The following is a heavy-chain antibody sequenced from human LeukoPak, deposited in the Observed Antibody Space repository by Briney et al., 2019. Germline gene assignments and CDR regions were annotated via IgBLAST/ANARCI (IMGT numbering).Heavy chain of an antibody. CDR2: IIPIFGTA. CDR1: GCTFSSYA. J-gene: IGHJ5*02. V-gene: IGHV1-69*01. CDR3: ARLRDSHDSLLGWFDP. Sequence: SVTVSCKASGCTFSSYAISWVRQAPGQGLEWMGGIIPIFGTANYAQKFQGRVTITADESTSTAYMELSSLRSEDTAVDYGARLRDSHDSLLGWFDPWGQGTLVTVSS. D-gene: IGHD3-3*01.